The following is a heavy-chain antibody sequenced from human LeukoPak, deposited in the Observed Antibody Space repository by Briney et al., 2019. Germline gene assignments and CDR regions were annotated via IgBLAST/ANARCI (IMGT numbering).Heavy chain of an antibody. CDR1: GGTSSSYV. V-gene: IGHV1-69*13. Sequence: GASVKVSCKASGGTSSSYVISWVRQAPGQGLEWMGGIIPIFGTANYAQKFQGRVTITADESTSTAYMELSSLRSEDTAVYYCARLGPFYDSSGYGEYNWFDPWGQGTLVTVSS. CDR3: ARLGPFYDSSGYGEYNWFDP. D-gene: IGHD3-22*01. CDR2: IIPIFGTA. J-gene: IGHJ5*02.